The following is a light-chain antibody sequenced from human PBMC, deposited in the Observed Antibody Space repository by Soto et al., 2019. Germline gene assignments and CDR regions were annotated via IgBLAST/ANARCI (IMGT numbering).Light chain of an antibody. J-gene: IGLJ1*01. Sequence: QSALTQPRSVSGSPGQSVTISCTGTSSDVGGYNYVSWYQQHPGKAPKVMIYDVNKRPSGVPDRFSGSKSGNTASLTISGLQAEDEADYYCCSYAGSYTDVFGTGTQLTVL. CDR2: DVN. V-gene: IGLV2-11*01. CDR1: SSDVGGYNY. CDR3: CSYAGSYTDV.